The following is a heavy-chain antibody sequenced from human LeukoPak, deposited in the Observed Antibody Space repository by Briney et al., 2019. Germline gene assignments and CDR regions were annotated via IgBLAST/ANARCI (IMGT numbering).Heavy chain of an antibody. J-gene: IGHJ4*02. D-gene: IGHD3-22*01. V-gene: IGHV4-59*01. CDR3: ARGGYYYDSSTRYFDY. CDR1: GGSISSYY. CDR2: IYYSGST. Sequence: SETLSLTCTVSGGSISSYYWSWIRQPPGKGLEWIGYIYYSGSTNYNPSLKSRVTISVDTSKNQFSLKLSSVTAADTAVYYCARGGYYYDSSTRYFDYWGQGTLVTVSS.